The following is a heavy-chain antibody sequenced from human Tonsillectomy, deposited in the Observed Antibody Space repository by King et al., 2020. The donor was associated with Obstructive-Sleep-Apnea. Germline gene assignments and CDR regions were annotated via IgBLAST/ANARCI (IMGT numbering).Heavy chain of an antibody. J-gene: IGHJ4*02. CDR2: IYHSGTT. D-gene: IGHD4-17*01. CDR1: GGSIINTNW. CDR3: ARTTYGDYALDY. Sequence: QVQLQESGPGLVKPSGTLSLTCAVSGGSIINTNWWTWVRQPPGKGLEFIGQIYHSGTTNYNPSLRSRVTISVDKSKNQFSLKLRFVTAADTAVYYCARTTYGDYALDYWGQGTLVTVSS. V-gene: IGHV4-4*02.